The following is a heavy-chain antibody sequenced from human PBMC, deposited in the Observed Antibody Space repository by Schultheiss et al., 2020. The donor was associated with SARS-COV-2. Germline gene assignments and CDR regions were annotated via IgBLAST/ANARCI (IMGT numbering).Heavy chain of an antibody. J-gene: IGHJ4*02. Sequence: GGSLRLSCAASGFTFSSYAMHWVRQAPGKGLEWVAVISYDGSNKYYADSVKGRFTISRDNSKNTLYLQMNSLRAEDTAVYYCASAYFYCSSTRCFTYYFDYWGQGTQVTVSS. V-gene: IGHV3-30*04. D-gene: IGHD2-2*02. CDR1: GFTFSSYA. CDR3: ASAYFYCSSTRCFTYYFDY. CDR2: ISYDGSNK.